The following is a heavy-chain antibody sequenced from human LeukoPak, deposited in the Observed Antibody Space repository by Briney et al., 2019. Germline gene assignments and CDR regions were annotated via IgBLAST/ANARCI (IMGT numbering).Heavy chain of an antibody. CDR3: ARVDTVMAYYFDL. Sequence: GGTLSLSCAASGFTGSTNCRTWDRHAPGKGLKWGSTIYSGGTTYYADFVMGRFTISRHNSRNTLYVQMNSLRAEDTAVYYCARVDTVMAYYFDLWGQGTLVTVSS. V-gene: IGHV3-53*04. D-gene: IGHD5-18*01. CDR1: GFTGSTNC. CDR2: IYSGGTT. J-gene: IGHJ4*02.